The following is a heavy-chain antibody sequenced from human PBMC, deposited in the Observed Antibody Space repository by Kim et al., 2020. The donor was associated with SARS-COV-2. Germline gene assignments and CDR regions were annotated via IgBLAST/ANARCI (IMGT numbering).Heavy chain of an antibody. J-gene: IGHJ6*02. CDR1: GFTFSSYG. CDR2: ISYDGSTK. V-gene: IGHV3-30*18. CDR3: AKDQEQQLTPSLYDYAMDV. Sequence: GGSLRLSCAASGFTFSSYGMHWVRQAPGKGLEWVAVISYDGSTKYYADSVKGRFTISRDNSKNTLYLQMNSLRAEDTAVYYCAKDQEQQLTPSLYDYAMDVWGQGTTVTVSS. D-gene: IGHD6-13*01.